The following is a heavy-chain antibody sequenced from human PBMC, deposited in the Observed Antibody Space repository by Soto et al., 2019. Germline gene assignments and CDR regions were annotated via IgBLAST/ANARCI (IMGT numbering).Heavy chain of an antibody. CDR1: GGSFSGYY. Sequence: QVQLQQWGAGLLKPSETLSLTCAVYGGSFSGYYWSWIRQPPGKGLEWMGEINHSGSTNYNPSLKSRVTISVDTSKNQFSLKLSSVTAADTAVYYCARRRDVVVVAASTPFFDYWGQGTLVTVSS. J-gene: IGHJ4*02. CDR3: ARRRDVVVVAASTPFFDY. CDR2: INHSGST. V-gene: IGHV4-34*01. D-gene: IGHD2-15*01.